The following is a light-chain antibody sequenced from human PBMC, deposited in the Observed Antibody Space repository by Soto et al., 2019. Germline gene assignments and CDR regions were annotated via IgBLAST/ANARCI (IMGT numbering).Light chain of an antibody. CDR1: QSLLHSNGYNY. J-gene: IGKJ4*01. Sequence: EIGLTKFPLSLSVTPGESASISCRSSQSLLHSNGYNYLDWDLQKPGQSPQLLIYLGSNRASRVPDRFSGSGSGTDFTLKISRVEGKDVGVDYCMHALQTPPNVGGGTKVDIK. CDR3: MHALQTPPN. CDR2: LGS. V-gene: IGKV2-28*01.